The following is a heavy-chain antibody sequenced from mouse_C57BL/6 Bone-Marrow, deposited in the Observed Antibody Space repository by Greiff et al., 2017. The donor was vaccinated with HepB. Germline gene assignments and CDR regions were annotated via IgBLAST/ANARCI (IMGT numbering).Heavy chain of an antibody. CDR3: ARIYYDYDDAMDY. CDR2: ISNGGGST. CDR1: GFTFSDYY. D-gene: IGHD2-4*01. J-gene: IGHJ4*01. Sequence: EVKLMESGGGLVQPGGSLKLSCAASGFTFSDYYMYWVRQTPEKRLEWVAYISNGGGSTYYPDTVKGRFTISRDHAKNTLYLQRSRLKSEDTAMYYCARIYYDYDDAMDYWGQGTSVTVSS. V-gene: IGHV5-12*01.